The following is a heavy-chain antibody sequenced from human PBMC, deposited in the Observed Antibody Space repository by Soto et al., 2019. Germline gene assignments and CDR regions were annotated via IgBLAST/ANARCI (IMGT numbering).Heavy chain of an antibody. CDR1: GDSIRSGNHY. Sequence: SETLSLTCTVSGDSIRSGNHYWSWIRQPPGKGLEWIGYIYYSGSTYYSPSLKSRVTISVDTSKNQFSLKLSSVTAADTAVYYCARAKTTIFGVVIPLDVWGQGTTVTVSS. CDR2: IYYSGST. J-gene: IGHJ6*02. D-gene: IGHD3-3*01. V-gene: IGHV4-30-4*01. CDR3: ARAKTTIFGVVIPLDV.